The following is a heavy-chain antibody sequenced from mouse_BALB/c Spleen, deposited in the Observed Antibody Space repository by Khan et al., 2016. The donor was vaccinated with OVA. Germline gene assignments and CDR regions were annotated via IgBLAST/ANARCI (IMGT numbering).Heavy chain of an antibody. CDR3: ARENYYGRIFYAMDY. D-gene: IGHD1-1*01. Sequence: DLVKPGASVKLSCKASGYTFTSYWINWIKQRPGQGLEWIGRLAPGSSNTYYNEMFKGKATLTVDTSSSTAYIQLSSLSSEDSAVYFCARENYYGRIFYAMDYWGQGTSVTVSS. CDR1: GYTFTSYW. V-gene: IGHV1S41*01. J-gene: IGHJ4*01. CDR2: LAPGSSNT.